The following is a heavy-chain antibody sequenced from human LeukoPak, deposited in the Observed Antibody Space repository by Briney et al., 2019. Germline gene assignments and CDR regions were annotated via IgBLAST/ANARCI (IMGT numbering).Heavy chain of an antibody. CDR1: GGSISSGGYY. V-gene: IGHV4-31*03. CDR3: ARTDSNGYYADY. D-gene: IGHD3-22*01. J-gene: IGHJ4*02. Sequence: SETLSLTCTVSGGSISSGGYYWGWIRQHPGRGLEWIGYIYYSGSTYYNPSLKSRVIISVDTSKNQFSLKLGSVTAADTAVYYCARTDSNGYYADYWGQGTLVTVSS. CDR2: IYYSGST.